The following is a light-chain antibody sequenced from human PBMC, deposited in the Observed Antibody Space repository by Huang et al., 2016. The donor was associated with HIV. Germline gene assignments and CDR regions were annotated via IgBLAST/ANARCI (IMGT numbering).Light chain of an antibody. V-gene: IGKV2-28*01. CDR1: QSLLHSDGKNY. J-gene: IGKJ2*01. Sequence: DVVMTQSPLSLPVTPGEPASISCRSSQSLLHSDGKNYFDWYLQKPGQSPQLLIYLGSNRASGVPERFSGSGSGTDFTLKISRVEAEYVGVYYCMQGLRTPRTFGQGTRLEIK. CDR2: LGS. CDR3: MQGLRTPRT.